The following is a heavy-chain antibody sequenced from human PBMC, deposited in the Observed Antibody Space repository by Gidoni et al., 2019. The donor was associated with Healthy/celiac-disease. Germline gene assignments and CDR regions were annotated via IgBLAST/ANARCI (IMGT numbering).Heavy chain of an antibody. CDR2: ISYDGSNK. CDR3: AKDLITMVRGPPLSHGMDV. D-gene: IGHD3-10*01. CDR1: GFTFSSYG. J-gene: IGHJ6*02. V-gene: IGHV3-30*18. Sequence: QVQLVESGGGVVQPGRYLRLSCAASGFTFSSYGMHWVRQAPGKGLEWVAVISYDGSNKYYADSVKGRFTISRDNSKNTLYLQMNSLRAEDTAVYYCAKDLITMVRGPPLSHGMDVWGQGTTVTVSS.